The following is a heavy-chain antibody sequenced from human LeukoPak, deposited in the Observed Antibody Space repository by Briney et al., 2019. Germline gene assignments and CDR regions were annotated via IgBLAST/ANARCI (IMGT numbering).Heavy chain of an antibody. CDR3: TIVGSGNSCYS. V-gene: IGHV3-15*01. CDR2: IKSRTDGGTT. Sequence: PGGSLRLSCAASGFTFSNAWMSWVRQAPGKGLEWIGRIKSRTDGGTTDYAAPVKGRFTISRDDSENTVYLQMNSLKTEDTAVYYCTIVGSGNSCYSWGQGTLVTVSS. D-gene: IGHD2-15*01. J-gene: IGHJ4*02. CDR1: GFTFSNAW.